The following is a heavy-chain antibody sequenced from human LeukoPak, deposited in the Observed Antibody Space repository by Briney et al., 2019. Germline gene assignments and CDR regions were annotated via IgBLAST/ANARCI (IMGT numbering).Heavy chain of an antibody. CDR2: IYYSGST. J-gene: IGHJ5*02. D-gene: IGHD6-13*01. V-gene: IGHV4-59*08. CDR3: AKSIAAAGTKWFDP. CDR1: GGSISSYY. Sequence: SETLSLTCTVSGGSISSYYWSWIRQPPGKGLEWIGYIYYSGSTNYNPSLKSRVTISVDTSKNQFSLKLSSVTAADTAVYYCAKSIAAAGTKWFDPWGQGTLVTVSS.